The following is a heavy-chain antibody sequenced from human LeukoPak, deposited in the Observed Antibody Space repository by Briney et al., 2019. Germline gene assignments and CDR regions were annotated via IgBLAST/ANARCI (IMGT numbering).Heavy chain of an antibody. J-gene: IGHJ4*02. CDR1: GFTFSSYA. D-gene: IGHD2-15*01. CDR2: NSSNGGST. V-gene: IGHV3-64*01. Sequence: PGRSLRLSCAASGFTFSSYAMHWVRQAPGRGLEYVSGNSSNGGSTYYANSVKGRFTISRDNSKNTLYLQMGSLRAEDMAVYYCARVGGGYCSGGSCYGRPFDYWGQGTLVTVSS. CDR3: ARVGGGYCSGGSCYGRPFDY.